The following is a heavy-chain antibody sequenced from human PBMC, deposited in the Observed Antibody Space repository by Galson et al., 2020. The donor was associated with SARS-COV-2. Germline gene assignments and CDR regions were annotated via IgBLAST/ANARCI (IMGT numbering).Heavy chain of an antibody. V-gene: IGHV3-23*03. CDR3: AMDPTLVDNC. D-gene: IGHD2-2*03. CDR2: VYSDGDT. J-gene: IGHJ4*02. CDR1: GFTFRNYA. Sequence: LSLTCAASGFTFRNYAMSWVRQAPGKGLEWVSLVYSDGDTYYADSVKGRFTISRDNSKNTLYLQMNSLRTEDTAIYYCAMDPTLVDNCWGQGTLVTVSS.